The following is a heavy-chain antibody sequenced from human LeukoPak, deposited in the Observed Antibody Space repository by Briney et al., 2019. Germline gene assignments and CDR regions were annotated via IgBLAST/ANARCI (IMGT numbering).Heavy chain of an antibody. CDR1: GFTFSSYA. CDR3: ASDRITIFGVVSNYMDV. J-gene: IGHJ6*03. Sequence: GGSLRLSCAASGFTFSSYAMHWVRQAPGKGLEWVAVISYDGSNKYYADSVKGRFTISRDNSKNTLYLQMNSLRAEDTAVYYCASDRITIFGVVSNYMDVWGKGTTVTVSS. CDR2: ISYDGSNK. V-gene: IGHV3-30*04. D-gene: IGHD3-3*01.